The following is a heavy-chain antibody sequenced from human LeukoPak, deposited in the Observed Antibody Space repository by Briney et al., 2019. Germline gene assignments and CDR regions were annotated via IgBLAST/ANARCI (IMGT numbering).Heavy chain of an antibody. J-gene: IGHJ6*02. D-gene: IGHD6-19*01. V-gene: IGHV4-59*12. CDR3: ARDQGGWSLKGMDV. CDR1: GGSISSYY. CDR2: IYYRWKS. Sequence: SETLSLTCTVSGGSISSYYWSWIRQPPGKGLGWIGYIYYRWKSNYHPSRKSRVTMSVHTYKHQYSLTLTSVTPADTAVYYCARDQGGWSLKGMDVWGQGTTVTVSS.